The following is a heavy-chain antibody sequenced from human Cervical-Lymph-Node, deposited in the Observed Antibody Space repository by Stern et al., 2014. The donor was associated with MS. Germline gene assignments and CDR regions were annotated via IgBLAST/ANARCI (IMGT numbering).Heavy chain of an antibody. J-gene: IGHJ6*02. Sequence: VQLVESGAEVKKPGASVKVSCKASGYTFTSYGISWVRQAPGKGLAWMGWISASNGNKNYAKKILGRVTMTTETSTSPAYIALRSLRSDDTAVYYCARDLEDLGGMDVWGQGTTVTVSS. D-gene: IGHD2-15*01. CDR2: ISASNGNK. CDR3: ARDLEDLGGMDV. CDR1: GYTFTSYG. V-gene: IGHV1-18*01.